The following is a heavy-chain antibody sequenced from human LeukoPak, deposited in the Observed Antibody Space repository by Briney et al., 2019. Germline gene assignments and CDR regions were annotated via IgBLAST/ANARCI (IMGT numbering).Heavy chain of an antibody. D-gene: IGHD3-3*01. V-gene: IGHV1-69*05. CDR2: ITPIFGTA. J-gene: IGHJ4*02. CDR3: ARSPNSITIFGVDLYATPYYFDY. CDR1: GGTFSSYA. Sequence: SVKVSCKASGGTFSSYAISWVRQAPGQGLEWMGRITPIFGTANYAQKFQGRVTITTDESTSTAYMELSSLRSEDTAVYYCARSPNSITIFGVDLYATPYYFDYWGQGTLVTVSS.